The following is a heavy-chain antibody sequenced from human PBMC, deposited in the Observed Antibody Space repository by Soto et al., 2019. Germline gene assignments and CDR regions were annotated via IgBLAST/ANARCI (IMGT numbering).Heavy chain of an antibody. Sequence: QVQLVESGGGVVQPGRSLRLSCAASGFTFSSYGMHWVRQAPGKGLEWVAVISYDGSNKYYADSVKGRFTISRDNSKNTLYLQMNSLRAEDKAVYYCAKDLGYGDSYFQHWGQGTLVTVSS. V-gene: IGHV3-30*18. CDR2: ISYDGSNK. D-gene: IGHD4-17*01. CDR3: AKDLGYGDSYFQH. J-gene: IGHJ1*01. CDR1: GFTFSSYG.